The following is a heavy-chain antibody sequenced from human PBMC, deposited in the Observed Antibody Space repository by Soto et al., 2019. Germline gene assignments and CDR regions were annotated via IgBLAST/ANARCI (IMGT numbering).Heavy chain of an antibody. J-gene: IGHJ4*02. CDR2: IIPLFGAA. CDR1: GVTFTSET. D-gene: IGHD2-21*01. CDR3: ATELGENPASPFDS. V-gene: IGHV1-69*01. Sequence: QVQLVQSGAEVKKPGSSVKVSCKASGVTFTSETISWVRQAPGQGLEWMGGIIPLFGAANYAQKFQGRVTITADESTSTVYMELSSLRSDAMAVYYCATELGENPASPFDSWGQGTLVTVSS.